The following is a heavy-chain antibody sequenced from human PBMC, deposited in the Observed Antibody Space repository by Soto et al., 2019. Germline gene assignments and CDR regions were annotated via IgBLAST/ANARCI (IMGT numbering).Heavy chain of an antibody. J-gene: IGHJ4*02. CDR2: IYYSGST. Sequence: SETLSLTCTVSGGSISSGDYYWSWIRQPPGKGLEWIGYIYYSGSTYYNPSLMSRVTISVDTSKNQFSLKLSSVTAADTAVYYCARGVVDTAMVIAGPSDYWGQGTLVTVSS. CDR1: GGSISSGDYY. CDR3: ARGVVDTAMVIAGPSDY. D-gene: IGHD5-18*01. V-gene: IGHV4-30-4*01.